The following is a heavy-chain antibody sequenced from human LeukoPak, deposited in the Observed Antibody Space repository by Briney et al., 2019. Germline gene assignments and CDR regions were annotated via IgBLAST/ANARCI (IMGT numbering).Heavy chain of an antibody. CDR2: FYISEGT. Sequence: SETLSLTCTVSGGSINSGSYYWNWIRQPAGKGLEWIGRFYISEGTKYNPSLKSRVTISVDTSKNQFSLRLSSVTAADTAVYYCASLGSFDIWGQGTMVTVSS. D-gene: IGHD7-27*01. J-gene: IGHJ3*02. CDR3: ASLGSFDI. CDR1: GGSINSGSYY. V-gene: IGHV4-61*02.